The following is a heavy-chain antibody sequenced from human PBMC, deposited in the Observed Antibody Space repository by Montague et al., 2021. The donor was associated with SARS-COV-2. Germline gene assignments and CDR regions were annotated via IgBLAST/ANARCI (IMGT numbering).Heavy chain of an antibody. Sequence: CAISGDSVSTNSAAWNWIRQSPSRGLEWLGRTYYRSYCRSQWCTDYAVSLKSRITINPDTSRNQFSLQLNSVTPEDTAVYYCARSALAAADDGAQTALDYWGQGTLVTVSS. J-gene: IGHJ4*02. D-gene: IGHD6-13*01. CDR1: GDSVSTNSAA. CDR3: ARSALAAADDGAQTALDY. CDR2: TYYRSYCRSQWCT. V-gene: IGHV6-1*01.